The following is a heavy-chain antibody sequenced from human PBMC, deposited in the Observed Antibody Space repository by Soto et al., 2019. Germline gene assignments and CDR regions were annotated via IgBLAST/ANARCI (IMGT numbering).Heavy chain of an antibody. Sequence: SETLSLTCTVSGGSISSSSYYWGWIRQPPGKGLEWIGSIYYSGSTYYNPSLKSRVTISVDTSKNQFSLKLSSVTAADTAVYYCARPVVTAISPKYNWFDPWGQGTLVPVSS. CDR2: IYYSGST. V-gene: IGHV4-39*01. D-gene: IGHD2-21*02. CDR1: GGSISSSSYY. J-gene: IGHJ5*02. CDR3: ARPVVTAISPKYNWFDP.